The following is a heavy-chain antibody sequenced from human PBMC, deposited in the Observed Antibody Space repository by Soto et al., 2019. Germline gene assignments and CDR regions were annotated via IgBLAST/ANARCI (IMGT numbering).Heavy chain of an antibody. J-gene: IGHJ2*01. D-gene: IGHD4-4*01. CDR1: GFTFSSYA. CDR2: ISYDGSNK. V-gene: IGHV3-30-3*01. CDR3: ARPLWRDDYNWGYFDL. Sequence: QVQLVETGGGVVQPRRSLRLSCAASGFTFSSYAMHCVRQAPGKGLEWVAVISYDGSNKYYADSVKGRFTISRDNSKNTLYLQMNSLRAEDTAVYYCARPLWRDDYNWGYFDLWGRGTLVTVSS.